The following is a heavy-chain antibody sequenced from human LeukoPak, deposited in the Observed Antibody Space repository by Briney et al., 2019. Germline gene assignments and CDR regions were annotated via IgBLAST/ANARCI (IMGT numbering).Heavy chain of an antibody. Sequence: PGGSLRLSCAASGFTFSNAWMSWIRQAPGKGLEWLSYISSGGDYTDYADSVKGRFTISRDNAKNSLYLQMNSLRDEDTAVYYCARANDFATYWGQGTLVTVSS. J-gene: IGHJ4*02. D-gene: IGHD2-21*02. CDR3: ARANDFATY. V-gene: IGHV3-11*06. CDR2: ISSGGDYT. CDR1: GFTFSNAW.